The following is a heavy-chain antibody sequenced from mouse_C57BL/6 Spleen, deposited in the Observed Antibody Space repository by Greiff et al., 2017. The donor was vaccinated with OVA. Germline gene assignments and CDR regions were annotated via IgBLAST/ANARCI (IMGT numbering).Heavy chain of an antibody. D-gene: IGHD2-3*01. CDR2: ISYDGSN. Sequence: ESGPGLVKPSQSLSLTCSVTGYSITSGYYWNWIRQFPGNKLEWMGYISYDGSNNYNPSLKNRISITRDTSKNQFFLKLNSVTTEDTATYYCAREWLLRYFDYWGQGTTLTVSS. CDR1: GYSITSGYY. CDR3: AREWLLRYFDY. V-gene: IGHV3-6*01. J-gene: IGHJ2*01.